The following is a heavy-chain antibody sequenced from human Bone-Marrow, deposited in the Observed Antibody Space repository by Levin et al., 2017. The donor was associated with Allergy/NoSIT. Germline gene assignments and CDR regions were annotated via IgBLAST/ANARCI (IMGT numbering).Heavy chain of an antibody. CDR3: ARLANYAFDF. CDR1: GFTFSDYY. D-gene: IGHD3-3*02. V-gene: IGHV3-11*01. Sequence: PGGSLRLSCAASGFTFSDYYMSWIRQAPGKGLEWVSHITSGVTTIYYADSVKGRFTISRDNAKNSLYLQMNSLRAEDTAVYYCARLANYAFDFWGQGTMVTVSS. CDR2: ITSGVTTI. J-gene: IGHJ3*01.